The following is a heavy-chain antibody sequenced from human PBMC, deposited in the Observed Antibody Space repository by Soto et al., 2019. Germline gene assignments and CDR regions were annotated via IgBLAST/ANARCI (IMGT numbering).Heavy chain of an antibody. CDR1: GFTFSSHG. V-gene: IGHV3-33*01. CDR3: ARDESLNYYYYGMDV. J-gene: IGHJ6*02. D-gene: IGHD3-10*01. CDR2: IWYDGSNK. Sequence: SGGSLRLSCAASGFTFSSHGMHWVRQAPGKGLEWVAVIWYDGSNKYYADSVKGRFTISRDNSKNTLYLQMNSLRAEDTAVNYCARDESLNYYYYGMDVWGQGTTVTVSS.